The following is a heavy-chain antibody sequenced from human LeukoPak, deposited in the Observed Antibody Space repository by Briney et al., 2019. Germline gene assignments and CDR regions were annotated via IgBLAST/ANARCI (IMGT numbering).Heavy chain of an antibody. CDR2: IRSKTDGGTT. V-gene: IGHV3-15*01. D-gene: IGHD1-26*01. CDR3: ITDPVTLPTYYYYYYLAV. CDR1: GFTFSNAW. J-gene: IGHJ6*03. Sequence: GGSLRLSCAASGFTFSNAWMSWVRQAPGKGLEWVGRIRSKTDGGTTDYAAPVKGRFTISRDDSKNTLYLQMNSLKTEDTAVYYCITDPVTLPTYYYYYYLAVWGKGTTVTVSS.